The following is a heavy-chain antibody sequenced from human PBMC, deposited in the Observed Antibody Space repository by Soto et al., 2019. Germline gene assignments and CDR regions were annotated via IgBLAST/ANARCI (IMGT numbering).Heavy chain of an antibody. D-gene: IGHD5-18*01. Sequence: SVKVSCKASGGTFSSYAISWVRQAPGQGLEWMGGIIPIFGTANYAQKFQGRVTITADESTSTAYMELSSLRSEDTAVYYCARDQKDTAFGLYYGIDVWDQGTTVTVPS. J-gene: IGHJ6*02. CDR2: IIPIFGTA. CDR3: ARDQKDTAFGLYYGIDV. CDR1: GGTFSSYA. V-gene: IGHV1-69*13.